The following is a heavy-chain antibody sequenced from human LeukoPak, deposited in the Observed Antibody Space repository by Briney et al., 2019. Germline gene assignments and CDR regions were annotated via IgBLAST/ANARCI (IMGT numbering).Heavy chain of an antibody. CDR1: GFTFSYYA. D-gene: IGHD4-17*01. V-gene: IGHV3-33*01. J-gene: IGHJ4*02. Sequence: GGSLRLSCAASGFTFSYYAMHWVRQAPGKGREWVAVIWNDGSNKYYADSVKGRFTISRDNSKNTLYLQMDSLRAEDTAVYSCASSYGDYSRPFDHWGQGTLVTVSS. CDR2: IWNDGSNK. CDR3: ASSYGDYSRPFDH.